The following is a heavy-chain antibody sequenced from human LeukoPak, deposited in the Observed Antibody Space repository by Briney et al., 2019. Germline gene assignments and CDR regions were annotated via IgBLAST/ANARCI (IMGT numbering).Heavy chain of an antibody. CDR2: INPGGGST. J-gene: IGHJ4*02. CDR3: ARDSVDGLFDY. D-gene: IGHD3-9*01. Sequence: ASVKVSCKASGYTFTSYYMHWVRQAPGQGLEWMGIINPGGGSTSYAQKFQGRVTMTRDTSTSTVYMELSSLRSEDTAVYYCARDSVDGLFDYWGQGTLVTVSS. CDR1: GYTFTSYY. V-gene: IGHV1-46*01.